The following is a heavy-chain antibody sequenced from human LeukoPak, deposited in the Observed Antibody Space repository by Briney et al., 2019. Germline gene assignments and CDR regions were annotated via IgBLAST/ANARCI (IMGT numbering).Heavy chain of an antibody. CDR3: AKDAREYQLLWNYYYGMDV. CDR1: GFTFSSYS. CDR2: ISGSGGST. Sequence: TGGSLRLSCAASGFTFSSYSMNWVRQAPGKGLEWVSAISGSGGSTYYADSVKGRFTISRDNSKNTLYLQMNSLRAEDTAVYYCAKDAREYQLLWNYYYGMDVWGQGTTVTVSS. J-gene: IGHJ6*02. V-gene: IGHV3-23*01. D-gene: IGHD2-2*01.